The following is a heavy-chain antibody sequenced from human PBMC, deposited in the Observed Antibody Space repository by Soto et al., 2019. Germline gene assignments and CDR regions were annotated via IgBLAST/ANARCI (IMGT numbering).Heavy chain of an antibody. D-gene: IGHD3-16*02. CDR3: AKAYDYVWGSYLPFDF. CDR2: ISGSGGST. Sequence: EVQLLESGGGLVQPGGSLRLSCAASGFTFSSYAMSWVRQAPGKGLEWVSAISGSGGSTYYADSVKGRLTISRDNSKNTLYLQMNSLRAEDTAVYYCAKAYDYVWGSYLPFDFWGQGTLVTVSS. V-gene: IGHV3-23*01. J-gene: IGHJ4*02. CDR1: GFTFSSYA.